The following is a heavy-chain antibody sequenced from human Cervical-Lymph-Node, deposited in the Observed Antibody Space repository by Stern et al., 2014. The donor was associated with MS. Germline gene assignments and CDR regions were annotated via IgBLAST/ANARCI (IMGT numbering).Heavy chain of an antibody. Sequence: QVQLQESGPGLVKPSQTLSLTCTVSGGSISSGSYYWSWIRQPAGKGLEWIGRIYTSGSTNYNPSLKSRVTISVDTSKTHFPLNRSSVTAADTAVYYCARDCRLRYFDNYGMDVWGQGTTVTVSS. CDR3: ARDCRLRYFDNYGMDV. V-gene: IGHV4-61*02. CDR1: GGSISSGSYY. CDR2: IYTSGST. J-gene: IGHJ6*02. D-gene: IGHD3-9*01.